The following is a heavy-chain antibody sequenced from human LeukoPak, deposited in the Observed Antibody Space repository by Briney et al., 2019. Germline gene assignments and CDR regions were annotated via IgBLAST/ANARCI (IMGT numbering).Heavy chain of an antibody. J-gene: IGHJ4*02. V-gene: IGHV3-21*01. D-gene: IGHD2-15*01. CDR1: GFTFSSYS. Sequence: PGGSLRLSCAASGFTFSSYSMNWVRQAPGKGLEWVSSISSSSSYIYYADSVKGRFTISRDNAKNSLYLQMNNLRAEDTAVYYCARDVAATGQGFDYWGQGTLVTVSS. CDR3: ARDVAATGQGFDY. CDR2: ISSSSSYI.